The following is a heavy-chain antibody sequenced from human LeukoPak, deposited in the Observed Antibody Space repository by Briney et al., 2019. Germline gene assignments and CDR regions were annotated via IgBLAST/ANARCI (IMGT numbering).Heavy chain of an antibody. D-gene: IGHD3-3*01. V-gene: IGHV3-23*01. Sequence: GGSLRLSCAASGFTFSSYAMSWVRQAPGKGLEWVSAISGSGGSTYYADSVKGRFTISKDNSKNTLYLQMSSLRAEDTAIYYCAKDASARPSDYWGPGTLVTVSS. CDR1: GFTFSSYA. CDR3: AKDASARPSDY. J-gene: IGHJ4*02. CDR2: ISGSGGST.